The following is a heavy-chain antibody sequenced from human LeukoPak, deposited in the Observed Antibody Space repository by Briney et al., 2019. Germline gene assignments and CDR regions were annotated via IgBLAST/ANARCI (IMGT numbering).Heavy chain of an antibody. CDR1: GYTFTSYD. CDR2: MNPNSGNT. D-gene: IGHD3-10*01. CDR3: ARVRGRRFDY. J-gene: IGHJ4*02. Sequence: ASVNLSCKASGYTFTSYDINWVRQRTGQGLEWMGWMNPNSGNTGYAQKFQGRVTMTSNTSISTAYMELSSLRSEDTAVYYCARVRGRRFDYWGQGTLVTVSS. V-gene: IGHV1-8*01.